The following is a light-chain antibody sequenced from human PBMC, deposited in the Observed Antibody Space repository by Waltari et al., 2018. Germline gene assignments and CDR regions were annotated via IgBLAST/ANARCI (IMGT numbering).Light chain of an antibody. CDR3: CSFAGTTTYYV. Sequence: QSALTQPASVSGSPGQSITISCTGTSSDVGSYNLVSWYQQRPGKAPKRMIYEVNKRPSGFSNRFAGSKSGNTASLTISGLRAEDEADYYCCSFAGTTTYYVFGTGTQVTVL. CDR2: EVN. CDR1: SSDVGSYNL. V-gene: IGLV2-23*02. J-gene: IGLJ1*01.